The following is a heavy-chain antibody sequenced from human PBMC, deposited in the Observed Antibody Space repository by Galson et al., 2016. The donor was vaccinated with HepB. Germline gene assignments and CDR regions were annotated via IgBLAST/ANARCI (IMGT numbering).Heavy chain of an antibody. V-gene: IGHV3-48*02. D-gene: IGHD3-22*01. CDR3: AREASGDQPYDRVPF. CDR1: GFTFSRYS. J-gene: IGHJ4*02. CDR2: ISAISSTM. Sequence: SLRLSCAASGFTFSRYSMNWVRQAPGKGLEWISYISAISSTMYYADPVKGRFTISRDNAKNTLFLQMNSLRDEDTAVYYCAREASGDQPYDRVPFWGQGTLVTVSP.